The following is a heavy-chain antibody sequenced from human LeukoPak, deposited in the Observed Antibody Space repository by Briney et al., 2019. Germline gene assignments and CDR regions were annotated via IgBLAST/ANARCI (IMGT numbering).Heavy chain of an antibody. CDR2: IYYSGST. Sequence: SETLSLTCTVSGGSVSSGSYYWNWIRQPPGKGLEWIGYIYYSGSTNYNPSLKSRVTISVDTSKNQFSLKLSSVTAADTAVYYCAREEWVAATANYFDYWGQGTLVTVSS. D-gene: IGHD1-26*01. J-gene: IGHJ4*02. CDR1: GGSVSSGSYY. V-gene: IGHV4-61*01. CDR3: AREEWVAATANYFDY.